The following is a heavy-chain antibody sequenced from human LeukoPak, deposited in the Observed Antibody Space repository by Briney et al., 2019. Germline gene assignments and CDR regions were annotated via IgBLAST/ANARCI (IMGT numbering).Heavy chain of an antibody. CDR1: GGSISSSNW. D-gene: IGHD3-10*01. V-gene: IGHV4-4*02. Sequence: SGTLSLTCAVSGGSISSSNWWSWVRQPPGKGLEWIGEIYHSGSTNYNPSLKSRVTISVDKSKNQFSLKLSSVTAADTAVYYCARATYYYGSGSSSYFDYWGQGTLVTVSS. CDR2: IYHSGST. CDR3: ARATYYYGSGSSSYFDY. J-gene: IGHJ4*02.